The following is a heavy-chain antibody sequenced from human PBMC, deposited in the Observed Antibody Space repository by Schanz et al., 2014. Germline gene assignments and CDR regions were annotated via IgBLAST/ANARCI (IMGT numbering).Heavy chain of an antibody. CDR2: IGGSDGNT. CDR3: ARDRDQWDGNYLDY. J-gene: IGHJ4*02. D-gene: IGHD1-26*01. V-gene: IGHV1-18*01. Sequence: QVQLVQSGGEVKTPGASVKVSCKASGYTFTWSGISWVRQAPGQGLEWMGWIGGSDGNTNFAQKFQGRVTMTTDTSTSTVYMELRSLTSDDSAVYYCARDRDQWDGNYLDYWGQGTLVTVSS. CDR1: GYTFTWSG.